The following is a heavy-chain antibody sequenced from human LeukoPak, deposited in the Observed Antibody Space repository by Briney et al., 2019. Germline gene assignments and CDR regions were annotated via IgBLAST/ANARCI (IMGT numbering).Heavy chain of an antibody. J-gene: IGHJ4*02. CDR1: GFTFSSYA. D-gene: IGHD7-27*01. CDR2: IKQDGSEK. Sequence: SGGSLRLSCAASGFTFSSYAMSWVRQAPGKGLEWVANIKQDGSEKYYVDSVKGRFTISRDSAKNSLYLQMNSLRAEDTAVYYCARVGQLGYYFDYWGQGTLVTVSS. CDR3: ARVGQLGYYFDY. V-gene: IGHV3-7*01.